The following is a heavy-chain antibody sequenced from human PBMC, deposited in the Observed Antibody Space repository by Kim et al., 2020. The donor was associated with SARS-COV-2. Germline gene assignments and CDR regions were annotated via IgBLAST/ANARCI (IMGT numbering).Heavy chain of an antibody. J-gene: IGHJ4*02. CDR3: ARELHGSAPDY. D-gene: IGHD3-10*01. Sequence: ASVKVSCKASGYTFSNYYIHWVRRAPGQGLEWVGLINPSDDGTIYAQKLKGRVTMTSDTSTSTVYMQLSSLSSEDTAIYYCARELHGSAPDYCGQGTLVT. V-gene: IGHV1-46*01. CDR1: GYTFSNYY. CDR2: INPSDDGT.